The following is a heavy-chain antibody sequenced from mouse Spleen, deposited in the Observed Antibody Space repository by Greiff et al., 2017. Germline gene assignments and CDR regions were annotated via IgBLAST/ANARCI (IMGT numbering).Heavy chain of an antibody. V-gene: IGHV1-19*01. CDR3: ARLNDGYPYWYFDV. Sequence: EVQLQQSGPVLVKPGASVKMSCKASGYTFTDYYMNWVKQSHGKSLEWIGVINPYNGGTSYNQKFKGKATLTVDKSSSTAYMELNSLTSEDSAVYYCARLNDGYPYWYFDVWGAGTTVTVSS. CDR1: GYTFTDYY. J-gene: IGHJ1*01. CDR2: INPYNGGT. D-gene: IGHD2-3*01.